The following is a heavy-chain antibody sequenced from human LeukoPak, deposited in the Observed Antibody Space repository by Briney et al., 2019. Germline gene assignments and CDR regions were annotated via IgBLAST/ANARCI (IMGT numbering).Heavy chain of an antibody. CDR2: INPNSGGT. J-gene: IGHJ4*02. V-gene: IGHV1-2*02. Sequence: ASVRVSCKASGYTFTGYYMHWVRQAPGQGLEWMGWINPNSGGTNYAQKFQGRVTMTRDTSISTAYMELSRLRSDDTAVYYCARVEWELLAHFDYWGQGTLVTVSS. CDR1: GYTFTGYY. D-gene: IGHD1-26*01. CDR3: ARVEWELLAHFDY.